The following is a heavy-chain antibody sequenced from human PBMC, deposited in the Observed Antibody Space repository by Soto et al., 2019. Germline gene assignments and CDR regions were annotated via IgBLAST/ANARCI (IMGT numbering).Heavy chain of an antibody. Sequence: EVQLVESGGGSVQPGESLKLSCSTSGFTFSASHMQWVRQAPGKGLEWVGHMRSKADNYETAYGASVRGRFTVSRDDSKNTAYLQMDSRKAEDKAAYYCASQTVSCHDFWGQGTLVTVSS. V-gene: IGHV3-73*01. CDR2: MRSKADNYET. J-gene: IGHJ4*02. D-gene: IGHD2-2*01. CDR3: ASQTVSCHDF. CDR1: GFTFSASH.